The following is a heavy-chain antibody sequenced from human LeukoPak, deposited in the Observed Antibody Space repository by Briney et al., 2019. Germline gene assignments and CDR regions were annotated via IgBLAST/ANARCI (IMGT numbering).Heavy chain of an antibody. CDR3: ATYTHWVAGDV. V-gene: IGHV3-7*01. CDR2: MNQDGSDK. CDR1: GFTFSESW. Sequence: GGSLRLSCAASGFTFSESWMSWVRQAPGKGLEWVANMNQDGSDKDYVDSVKGRFTISRDNARESLYLQMSSLRAEDTAVYYCATYTHWVAGDVWGHGTTVTVSS. J-gene: IGHJ6*02. D-gene: IGHD3-16*01.